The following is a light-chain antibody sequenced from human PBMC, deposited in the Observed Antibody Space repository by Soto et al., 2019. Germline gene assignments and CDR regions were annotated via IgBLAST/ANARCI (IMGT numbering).Light chain of an antibody. CDR2: PSS. V-gene: IGKV1-39*01. CDR1: QTIATY. CDR3: QQTYSRPWT. J-gene: IGKJ1*01. Sequence: DIQMTQSPSSLSASVGDRVTITCRASQTIATYVNWYQQRPGQAPKLLIFRPSSTLQSGVPSRFSGGGSGTDFTLTISRVQPEDFASYYCQQTYSRPWTFGHGTKVDIK.